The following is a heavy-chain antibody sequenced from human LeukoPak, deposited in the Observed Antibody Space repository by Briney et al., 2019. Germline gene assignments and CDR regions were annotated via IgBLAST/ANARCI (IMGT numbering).Heavy chain of an antibody. CDR2: INGDGSYT. Sequence: GGSLRLSCAASGFTFSGYWMHWVRQAPGKGLVWVSHINGDGSYTNYADSVEGRFTISRDNSKNTLYLQMNSLRAEDTAVYYCAKDRSYGPGESFDYWGQGTLVTVSS. J-gene: IGHJ4*02. V-gene: IGHV3-74*01. CDR3: AKDRSYGPGESFDY. CDR1: GFTFSGYW. D-gene: IGHD5-18*01.